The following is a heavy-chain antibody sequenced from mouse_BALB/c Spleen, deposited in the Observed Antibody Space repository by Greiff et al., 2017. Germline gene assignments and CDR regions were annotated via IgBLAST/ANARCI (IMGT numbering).Heavy chain of an antibody. Sequence: EVMLVESGGGLVQPKGSLKLSCAASGFTFNTYAMNWVRQAPGKGLEWVARIRSKSNNYATYYADSVKDRFTISRDDSQSMLYLQMNNLKTEDTAMYYCVRHPYDEYYYAMDYWGQGTSVTVSS. CDR2: IRSKSNNYAT. D-gene: IGHD2-14*01. CDR3: VRHPYDEYYYAMDY. CDR1: GFTFNTYA. J-gene: IGHJ4*01. V-gene: IGHV10-1*02.